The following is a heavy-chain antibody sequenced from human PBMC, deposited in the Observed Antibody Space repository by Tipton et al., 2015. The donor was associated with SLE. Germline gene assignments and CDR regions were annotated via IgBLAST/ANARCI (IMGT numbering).Heavy chain of an antibody. CDR3: AREHAVTMVRGVINFDY. V-gene: IGHV4-34*01. J-gene: IGHJ4*02. CDR1: GGSFSGSY. Sequence: TLSLTCAVYGGSFSGSYWSWIRQPPGKGLEWIGEINHSGSTNYNPSLKSRVTISVDTSKSQFSLKLSSVTAADTAVYYCAREHAVTMVRGVINFDYWGQGTLVTVSS. D-gene: IGHD3-10*01. CDR2: INHSGST.